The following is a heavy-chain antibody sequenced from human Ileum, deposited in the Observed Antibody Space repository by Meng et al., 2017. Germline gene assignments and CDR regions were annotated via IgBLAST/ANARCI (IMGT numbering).Heavy chain of an antibody. Sequence: QVPLKQSVPGLVKPFQPLSLTWAVSGGSVSSNIAAWNWIRQSPLRGLEWLGRTYYRSKWYSEYAVSVKSRISITPDTSKNQFSLQMNSVTPEDTAVYYCASGSGSLDYWGPGTLVTVSS. CDR2: TYYRSKWYS. CDR3: ASGSGSLDY. CDR1: GGSVSSNIAA. V-gene: IGHV6-1*01. D-gene: IGHD3-3*01. J-gene: IGHJ4*02.